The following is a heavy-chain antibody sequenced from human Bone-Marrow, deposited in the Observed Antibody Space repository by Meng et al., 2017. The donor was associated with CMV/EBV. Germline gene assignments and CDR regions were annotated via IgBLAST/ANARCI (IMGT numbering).Heavy chain of an antibody. J-gene: IGHJ6*02. V-gene: IGHV3-30*02. Sequence: GESLKTSCAASGFIFSSYGMHWVRQAPGKGLEWVAFIRYDGSDKYYANSVKGRFIISRDTSENTLYLQMSSMRAEDTAVYYCARYCSSTSCPSGYYYYYYGMDVWGQGTTVTVSS. CDR1: GFIFSSYG. CDR3: ARYCSSTSCPSGYYYYYYGMDV. D-gene: IGHD2-2*01. CDR2: IRYDGSDK.